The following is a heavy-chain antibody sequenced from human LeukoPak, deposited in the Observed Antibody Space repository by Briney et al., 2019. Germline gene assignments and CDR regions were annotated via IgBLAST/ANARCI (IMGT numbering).Heavy chain of an antibody. J-gene: IGHJ6*02. CDR3: SESSTRCYLSCYYYGMGV. Sequence: GRSLRLSCAASGFTFSSYAMHWVRQAPGKGLGWVSVISYDGSNKYYADSVKGRFSISRDNSKNTLYLQMNSLRAEDTDVYSFSESSTRCYLSCYYYGMGVWGQGTTVTVSS. CDR2: ISYDGSNK. CDR1: GFTFSSYA. V-gene: IGHV3-30-3*01. D-gene: IGHD2-2*01.